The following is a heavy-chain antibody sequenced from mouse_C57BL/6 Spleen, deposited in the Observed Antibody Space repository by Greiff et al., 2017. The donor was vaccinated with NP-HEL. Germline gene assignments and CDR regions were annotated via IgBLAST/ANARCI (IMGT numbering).Heavy chain of an antibody. J-gene: IGHJ2*01. CDR3: ARDDYGYY. V-gene: IGHV5-6*01. Sequence: VQLKESGGDLVKPGGSLKLSCAASGFTFSSYGMSWVRQTPDKRLEWVATISSGGSYTYYPDSVKGRFTISRDNAKNTLYLQMSSLKSEDTAMYYCARDDYGYYWGQGTTLTVSS. CDR2: ISSGGSYT. D-gene: IGHD2-2*01. CDR1: GFTFSSYG.